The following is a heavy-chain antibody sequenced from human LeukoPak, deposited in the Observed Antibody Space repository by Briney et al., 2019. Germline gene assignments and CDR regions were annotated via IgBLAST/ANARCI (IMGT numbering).Heavy chain of an antibody. J-gene: IGHJ5*02. CDR1: GYTFTSHY. D-gene: IGHD3-10*01. CDR2: INPSSGST. CDR3: ARVFPPINGYGSGSYSFLGSLDP. Sequence: ASVKVSCKASGYTFTSHYMHWVRQAPGQGLEWMGLINPSSGSTTYGQKFQGRVTITADESTSTAYMELSSLRSEDTAVYYCARVFPPINGYGSGSYSFLGSLDPWGQGTLVTVSS. V-gene: IGHV1-46*01.